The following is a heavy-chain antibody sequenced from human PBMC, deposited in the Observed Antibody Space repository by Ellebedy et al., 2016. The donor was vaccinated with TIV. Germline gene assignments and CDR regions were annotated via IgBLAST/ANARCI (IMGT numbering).Heavy chain of an antibody. CDR3: ARDPQYYFDY. CDR1: GFTFSSYA. V-gene: IGHV3-23*01. CDR2: RSGSGGST. Sequence: GESLKISCAASGFTFSSYAMSWVRQAPGKGLEWVSGRSGSGGSTYYADSVKGRFTISRDNAKNSLYLQMNSLRAEDTAVYYCARDPQYYFDYWGQGTLVTVSS. J-gene: IGHJ4*02.